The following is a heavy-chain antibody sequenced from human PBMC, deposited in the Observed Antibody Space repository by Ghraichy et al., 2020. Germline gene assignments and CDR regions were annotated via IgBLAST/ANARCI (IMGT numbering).Heavy chain of an antibody. J-gene: IGHJ6*02. D-gene: IGHD3-22*01. Sequence: SETLSLTCTVSGGSISSYYWSWIRQPPGKGLEWIGYIYYSGSTNYNPSLKSRVTISVDTSKNQFSLKLSSVTAADTAVYYCARLPPYSSGYYYYYGMDVWAQGTTVTVSS. CDR3: ARLPPYSSGYYYYYGMDV. CDR1: GGSISSYY. CDR2: IYYSGST. V-gene: IGHV4-59*01.